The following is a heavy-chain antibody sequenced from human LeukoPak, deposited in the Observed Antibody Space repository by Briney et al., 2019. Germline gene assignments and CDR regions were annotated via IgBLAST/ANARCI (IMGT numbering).Heavy chain of an antibody. Sequence: QAGGSLRLSCAASGFTFSTYAMSWVRQAPGKGLEWVSAISGSGGSTYFADSVKGRFTISRDNSKNTLYLQMNSLRAEDTAVYDCAKDLGISGWSFDYWGQGTLVTVSS. V-gene: IGHV3-23*01. CDR2: ISGSGGST. J-gene: IGHJ4*02. D-gene: IGHD3-10*01. CDR1: GFTFSTYA. CDR3: AKDLGISGWSFDY.